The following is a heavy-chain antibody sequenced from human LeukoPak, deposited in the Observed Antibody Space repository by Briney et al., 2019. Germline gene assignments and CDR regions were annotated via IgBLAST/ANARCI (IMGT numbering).Heavy chain of an antibody. CDR3: AKYRRNWNYDWDAAFDT. Sequence: GGSLRLSCAASGFTFSSYAMSWVRQAPGKGLEWVSAISGSGGSTYYADSVKGRFTISRDNSKNTLYLQMNSLRAEDTAVYYCAKYRRNWNYDWDAAFDTWGQGTMVTVSS. J-gene: IGHJ3*02. D-gene: IGHD1-7*01. V-gene: IGHV3-23*01. CDR2: ISGSGGST. CDR1: GFTFSSYA.